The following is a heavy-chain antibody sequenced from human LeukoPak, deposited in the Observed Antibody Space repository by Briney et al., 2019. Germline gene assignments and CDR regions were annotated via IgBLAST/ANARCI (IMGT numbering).Heavy chain of an antibody. Sequence: GASVEVSCKASGYTFFTYGVTWVRQAPGQGLEWMGWISTYNGNTIAQKFQGRVTLTTDTSTSTAYMELRGLKSDDTAVYYCARQYGDSSGSLDHWGQGTPVTVSS. CDR3: ARQYGDSSGSLDH. CDR1: GYTFFTYG. J-gene: IGHJ4*02. V-gene: IGHV1-18*01. D-gene: IGHD4-23*01. CDR2: ISTYNGNT.